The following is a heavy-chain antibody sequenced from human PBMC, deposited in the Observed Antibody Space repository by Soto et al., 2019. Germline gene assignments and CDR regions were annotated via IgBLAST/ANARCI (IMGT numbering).Heavy chain of an antibody. CDR2: INSDGSST. Sequence: GGSLRLSCAASGFTFSSYWMHWVRQAPGKGLVWVSRINSDGSSTSYADSVKGRFTISRDNAKNTLYLQMNSLRAEDTAVYYCAREQQWRCDAFDIWGQGTMVTVSS. CDR3: AREQQWRCDAFDI. V-gene: IGHV3-74*01. CDR1: GFTFSSYW. D-gene: IGHD6-19*01. J-gene: IGHJ3*02.